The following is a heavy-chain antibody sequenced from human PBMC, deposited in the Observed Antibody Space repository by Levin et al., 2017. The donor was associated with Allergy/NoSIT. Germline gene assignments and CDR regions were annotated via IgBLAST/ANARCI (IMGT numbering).Heavy chain of an antibody. CDR2: FYSGGTT. Sequence: GGSLRLSCAASGFTVSSNYISWVRQAPGKGLEWVSGFYSGGTTYYADYVKGRFTISRDNSKNRLYLEMNSLRAEDTAVYYCARDPTYGVLRGAFDIWGQGTMVTVSS. CDR3: ARDPTYGVLRGAFDI. V-gene: IGHV3-53*01. D-gene: IGHD2/OR15-2a*01. J-gene: IGHJ3*02. CDR1: GFTVSSNY.